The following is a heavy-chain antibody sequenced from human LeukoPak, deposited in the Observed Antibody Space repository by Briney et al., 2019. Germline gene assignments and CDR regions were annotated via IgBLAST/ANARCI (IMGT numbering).Heavy chain of an antibody. CDR3: AKDGLIAAAGTFDY. Sequence: ISGSGGSTYYADSVKGRFTISRDNSKNTLYLQMNSLRAEDTAVYYRAKDGLIAAAGTFDYWGQGTLVTVSS. J-gene: IGHJ4*02. V-gene: IGHV3-23*01. CDR2: ISGSGGST. D-gene: IGHD6-13*01.